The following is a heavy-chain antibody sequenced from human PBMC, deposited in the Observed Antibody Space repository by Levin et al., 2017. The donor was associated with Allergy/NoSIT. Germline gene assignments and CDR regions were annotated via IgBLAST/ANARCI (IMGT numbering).Heavy chain of an antibody. CDR1: GYSISRDNW. J-gene: IGHJ4*02. CDR3: ARTRGGYNVFDS. V-gene: IGHV4-28*01. CDR2: VYYHGRT. Sequence: SETLSLTCAVSGYSISRDNWWGWIRQPPGKGLEWIGYVYYHGRTYCNPSLKSRLTMSVDTSTNQFSLKLSSVTAGDTAVYYCARTRGGYNVFDSWGQGIPVTVSS. D-gene: IGHD5-24*01.